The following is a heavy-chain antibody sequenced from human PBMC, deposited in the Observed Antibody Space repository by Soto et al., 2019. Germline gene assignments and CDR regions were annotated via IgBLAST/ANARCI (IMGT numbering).Heavy chain of an antibody. J-gene: IGHJ5*01. CDR2: INHSGRV. CDR3: STRAYDTNGYYRFDP. D-gene: IGHD3-22*01. Sequence: SETLSLTCAVYGGSFSGHSWTWIRQSSGKGLEWIGDINHSGRVNYSPSLKSRVTISLDTSKNQFSLTLSAVTAADTAMYYCSTRAYDTNGYYRFDPWGQGTLVTVSS. CDR1: GGSFSGHS. V-gene: IGHV4-34*01.